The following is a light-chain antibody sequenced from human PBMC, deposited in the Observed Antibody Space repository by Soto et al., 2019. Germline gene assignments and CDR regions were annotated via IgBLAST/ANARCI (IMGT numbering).Light chain of an antibody. CDR1: QSVSNY. CDR2: DAS. J-gene: IGKJ1*01. V-gene: IGKV3-11*01. CDR3: QQYNTWPLTWT. Sequence: EIVLTQSPATLSLSPGEGATLSCRASQSVSNYLAWYQQKSGQAPRLLISDASNRATGIPARFSGSGSGADFTLTISSLEPEDFAVYYCQQYNTWPLTWTFGQGTKVEVK.